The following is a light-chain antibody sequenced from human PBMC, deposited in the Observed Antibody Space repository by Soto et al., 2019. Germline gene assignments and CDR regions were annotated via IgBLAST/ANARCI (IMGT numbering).Light chain of an antibody. CDR2: SAS. V-gene: IGKV1-39*01. CDR1: QNIVNY. J-gene: IGKJ3*01. CDR3: QQSFSPPVT. Sequence: DVQMTQSPSSLSASVGDTVTITCRTSQNIVNYLNWYQQRPGKAPYLLIYSASSLQTGVPSRFSGSRSGTDFTLTISSLQPEDFATYYCQQSFSPPVTFGPGTKVDIK.